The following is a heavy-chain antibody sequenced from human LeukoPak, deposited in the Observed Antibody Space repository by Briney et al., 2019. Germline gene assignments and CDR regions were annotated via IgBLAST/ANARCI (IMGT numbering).Heavy chain of an antibody. CDR1: GFTFSSYG. CDR3: ARVAHYYDSSGHSPWYYFDY. D-gene: IGHD3-22*01. J-gene: IGHJ4*02. Sequence: PGGSLRLSCAASGFTFSSYGMHWVRQAPGKGLEWVAVIWYDGSNKYYADSVKGRFTISRDNSKNTLYLQMNSLRAEDTAVYYCARVAHYYDSSGHSPWYYFDYWGQGTLVTVSS. V-gene: IGHV3-33*01. CDR2: IWYDGSNK.